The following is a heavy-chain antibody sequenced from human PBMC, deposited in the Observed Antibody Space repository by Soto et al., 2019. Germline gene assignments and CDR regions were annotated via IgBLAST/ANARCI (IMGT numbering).Heavy chain of an antibody. CDR2: ISAYNGNT. CDR1: GYTFTSYG. CDR3: ARGFQSLVEENWFHP. J-gene: IGHJ5*02. V-gene: IGHV1-18*01. Sequence: QVQLVQSGAEVKKPGASVKVSCKASGYTFTSYGISWVRQAPGQGLEWMGWISAYNGNTNYAQKLQGRVTMTTDTSPRTEYMKLRSLRSHDTAVYYCARGFQSLVEENWFHPWGEGTVVNASS. D-gene: IGHD2-21*01.